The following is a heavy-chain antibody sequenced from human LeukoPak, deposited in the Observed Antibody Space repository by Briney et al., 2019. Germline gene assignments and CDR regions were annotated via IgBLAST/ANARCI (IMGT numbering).Heavy chain of an antibody. J-gene: IGHJ5*02. Sequence: GASVKVSCKASGYTFTIYDINWVRQATGQGLEWMGWMNPNSGNTGYAQKFQGRVTMTRNTSISTDYIELSSVRSEDTAVYYCARDVGGRILTGGLHEGFDPWGQGTLVTVSS. CDR3: ARDVGGRILTGGLHEGFDP. V-gene: IGHV1-8*01. CDR1: GYTFTIYD. D-gene: IGHD3-9*01. CDR2: MNPNSGNT.